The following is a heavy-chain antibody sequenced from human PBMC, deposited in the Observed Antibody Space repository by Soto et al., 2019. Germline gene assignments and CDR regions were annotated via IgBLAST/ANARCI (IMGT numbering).Heavy chain of an antibody. V-gene: IGHV4-34*01. J-gene: IGHJ4*02. Sequence: SETLSLTFAVYGGSFSGYYWSWIRQPPGKGLEWIGEINHSGSTNYNPSLKSRVTISVDTSKNQFSLKLSSVTAADTAVYYCARVIVVVPAAIEGEFDYWGQGTLVTVSS. CDR2: INHSGST. CDR1: GGSFSGYY. D-gene: IGHD2-2*02. CDR3: ARVIVVVPAAIEGEFDY.